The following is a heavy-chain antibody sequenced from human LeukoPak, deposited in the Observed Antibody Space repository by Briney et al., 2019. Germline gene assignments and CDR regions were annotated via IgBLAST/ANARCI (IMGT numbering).Heavy chain of an antibody. V-gene: IGHV3-23*01. J-gene: IGHJ4*02. CDR2: VSSSGGST. D-gene: IGHD3-10*01. CDR3: AKYGSGLRDY. CDR1: GFTFRTYG. Sequence: GGSLRLSCAASGFTFRTYGFSWVRQAPGKGLEWVSTVSSSGGSTYYADSVKGRFTISRDNSKNTLYLQMNRLRAEDTAVYYCAKYGSGLRDYWGQGTLVTVSS.